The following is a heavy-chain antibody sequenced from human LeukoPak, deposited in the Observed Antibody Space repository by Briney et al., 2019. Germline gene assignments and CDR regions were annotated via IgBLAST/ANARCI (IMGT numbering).Heavy chain of an antibody. D-gene: IGHD1-26*01. J-gene: IGHJ4*02. CDR1: GFTVSSNY. V-gene: IGHV3-66*02. Sequence: GGSLRLSCAASGFTVSSNYMSWVRQAPGKGLEWVSVIYSGGSTYYADSVKGRFTISRDNPKNTLYLQMNSLRAEDTAVYYCARARRGSYFEFDYWGQGTLVTVSS. CDR2: IYSGGST. CDR3: ARARRGSYFEFDY.